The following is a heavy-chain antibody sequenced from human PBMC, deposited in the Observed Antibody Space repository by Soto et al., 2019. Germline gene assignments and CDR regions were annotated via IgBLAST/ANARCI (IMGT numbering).Heavy chain of an antibody. CDR2: ISYDGSKK. J-gene: IGHJ4*02. CDR3: AKTVAAAPPFDC. V-gene: IGHV3-30-3*02. CDR1: GLTFSRFT. Sequence: QVQLMESGGGVVQPGRSLRLSCAASGLTFSRFTMHWVRQAPGKGLEWVAAISYDGSKKYYADSVKGRFTISRDNSTNTLYLQMNSLRAEDTSVYYCAKTVAAAPPFDCWGQGTQVTVSS. D-gene: IGHD6-13*01.